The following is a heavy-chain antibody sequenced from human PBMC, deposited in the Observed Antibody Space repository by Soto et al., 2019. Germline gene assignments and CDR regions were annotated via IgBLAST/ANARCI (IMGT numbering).Heavy chain of an antibody. CDR3: ARTGARYSSSWAPPYYYYYMDV. D-gene: IGHD6-13*01. J-gene: IGHJ6*03. CDR2: ISAYNGNT. Sequence: GPPVKVSCKASGYTFTSYGISWVRQAPGQGLEWMGWISAYNGNTNYAQKLQGRVTMTTDTSTSTAYTELRSLRSDDTAVYYCARTGARYSSSWAPPYYYYYMDVWGKGTTVTVSS. CDR1: GYTFTSYG. V-gene: IGHV1-18*01.